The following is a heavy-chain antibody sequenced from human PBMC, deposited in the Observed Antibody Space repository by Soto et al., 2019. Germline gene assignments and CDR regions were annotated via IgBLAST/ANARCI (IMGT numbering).Heavy chain of an antibody. D-gene: IGHD3-3*01. V-gene: IGHV4-30-4*01. CDR3: ARGVTVFGLVSRFWFDP. Sequence: SETLSLTCTVSGGSISSGDYYWSWGRQSPGKGLEWIGHIYNSGITYNNPSLKSRVVISIDTSRNQFSLRLNSLTAADRAVYFCARGVTVFGLVSRFWFDPWGQGTVVTVSS. CDR2: IYNSGIT. J-gene: IGHJ5*02. CDR1: GGSISSGDYY.